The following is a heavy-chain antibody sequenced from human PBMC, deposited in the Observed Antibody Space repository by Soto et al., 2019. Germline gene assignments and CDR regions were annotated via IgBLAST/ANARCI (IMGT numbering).Heavy chain of an antibody. CDR3: ARHYYGSGSYP. CDR1: GGSISSYY. Sequence: QVQLQESGPGLVKPSETLSLTCTVSGGSISSYYWSWIRQPPGKGLEWIGYIYYSGSTNYNPSLKSRVTIAGDTPKNQFPLKLRSVTAADTAVYCCARHYYGSGSYPWGQGTLVTVSS. V-gene: IGHV4-59*08. J-gene: IGHJ5*02. D-gene: IGHD3-10*01. CDR2: IYYSGST.